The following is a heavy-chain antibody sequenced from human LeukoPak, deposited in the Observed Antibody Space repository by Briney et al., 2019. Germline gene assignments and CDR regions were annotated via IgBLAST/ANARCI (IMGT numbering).Heavy chain of an antibody. CDR1: GYPFPSYW. D-gene: IGHD2-15*01. CDR3: ARRYCSGRNCYYFDY. Sequence: GESLKISYKGSGYPFPSYWIGWVRQMPGKGLEWMGIIHPDDSDTRYSPSFQGQVTISADKSISTAYLQWSSLKASDTAMYYCARRYCSGRNCYYFDYWGQGTLVTVSS. CDR2: IHPDDSDT. V-gene: IGHV5-51*01. J-gene: IGHJ4*02.